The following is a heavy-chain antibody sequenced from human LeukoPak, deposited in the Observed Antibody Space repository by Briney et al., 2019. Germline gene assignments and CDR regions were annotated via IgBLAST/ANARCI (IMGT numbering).Heavy chain of an antibody. CDR1: GFTFSGHA. J-gene: IGHJ3*01. V-gene: IGHV3-30*18. D-gene: IGHD1-26*01. Sequence: PGGSLRLSCEASGFTFSGHAMHWVRQAPGKGLEWVAVMSYDGNEFYYADSVEGRFTVSRDNSRNTLYLQMNNLRVEDTAVYWCAKNMWEMFGPFDPWGQGTMVTVSS. CDR3: AKNMWEMFGPFDP. CDR2: MSYDGNEF.